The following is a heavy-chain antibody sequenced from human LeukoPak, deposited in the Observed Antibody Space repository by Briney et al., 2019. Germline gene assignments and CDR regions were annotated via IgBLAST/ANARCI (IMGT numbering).Heavy chain of an antibody. D-gene: IGHD3-9*01. Sequence: GESLKISCKGSGYSFTSYWIGWVRQMPGKGLEWMGIIYPGDSDTGYSPSFQGQVTISADKSISTAYLQRSSLKASDTAMYYCARHDILTGPKANGFDYWGQGTLVTVSS. CDR3: ARHDILTGPKANGFDY. V-gene: IGHV5-51*01. CDR1: GYSFTSYW. J-gene: IGHJ4*02. CDR2: IYPGDSDT.